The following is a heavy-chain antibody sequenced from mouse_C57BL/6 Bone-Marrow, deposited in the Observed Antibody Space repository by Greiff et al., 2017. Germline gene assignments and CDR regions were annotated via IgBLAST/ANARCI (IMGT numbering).Heavy chain of an antibody. J-gene: IGHJ3*01. CDR2: IYPGGGYT. V-gene: IGHV1-63*01. Sequence: QVQLKESGAELVRPGTSVKMSCKASGYTFTNYWIGWAKQRPGHGLEWIGDIYPGGGYTNYNEKFKGKATLTADKSSSTAYMQFSSLTSEDSAIYYCARKGSNYDWFAYWGQGTLVTVSA. D-gene: IGHD2-5*01. CDR1: GYTFTNYW. CDR3: ARKGSNYDWFAY.